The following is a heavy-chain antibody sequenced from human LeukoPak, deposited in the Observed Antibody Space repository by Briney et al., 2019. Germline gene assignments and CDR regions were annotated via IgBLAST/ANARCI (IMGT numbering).Heavy chain of an antibody. CDR3: ARDGWLHPKNYYYMDV. Sequence: SVKVSCKASGYTFTSYGISWVRQAPGQGLEWMGRIIPIFGTANYAQKFQGRITITTDESTSTAYMELSSLRSEDTAVYYCARDGWLHPKNYYYMDVWGKGTTVTVSS. CDR2: IIPIFGTA. V-gene: IGHV1-69*05. CDR1: GYTFTSYG. D-gene: IGHD5-24*01. J-gene: IGHJ6*03.